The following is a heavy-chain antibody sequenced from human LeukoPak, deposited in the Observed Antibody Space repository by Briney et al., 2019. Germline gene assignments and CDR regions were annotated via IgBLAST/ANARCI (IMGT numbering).Heavy chain of an antibody. CDR1: GFPLSSSA. CDR3: AAPYSTRWFDL. V-gene: IGHV1-58*01. J-gene: IGHJ5*02. D-gene: IGHD6-13*01. Sequence: GTSVKVSRKASGFPLSSSAVQWVRQAGGQRLERIGWIVVGSNNTNYAQKFQERVTITRDMSTSTAYMELSSLRSEDTAVYYCAAPYSTRWFDLWGRGTLVTVSS. CDR2: IVVGSNNT.